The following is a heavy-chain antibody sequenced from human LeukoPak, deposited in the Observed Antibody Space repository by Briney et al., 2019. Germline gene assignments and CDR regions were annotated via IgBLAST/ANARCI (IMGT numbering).Heavy chain of an antibody. V-gene: IGHV3-7*01. CDR2: IKEDGSEK. CDR1: GFTFSSYW. Sequence: GGSLRLSCAASGFTFSSYWMSWVRQAPGKGLEWVANIKEDGSEKYYVDSVKGRFTISRDNAKNSLYLQMNSLTAEDTAVYYCASSHYDSGSLLLFIYWGQGTLVTVSS. CDR3: ASSHYDSGSLLLFIY. D-gene: IGHD3-10*01. J-gene: IGHJ4*02.